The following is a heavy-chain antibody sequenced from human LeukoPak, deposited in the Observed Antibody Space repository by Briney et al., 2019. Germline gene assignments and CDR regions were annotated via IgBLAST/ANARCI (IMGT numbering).Heavy chain of an antibody. CDR3: ARVRALSYYDSSGDLYYFDY. CDR1: GGSVSRYY. CDR2: MFYSGTT. J-gene: IGHJ4*02. V-gene: IGHV4-59*02. Sequence: KPSETLSLTCTVSGGSVSRYYWSWIQQPPGKGLEWIGYMFYSGTTNYNPSLKSRVTISVDTSENQFSLRLNSVTAADTAVYYCARVRALSYYDSSGDLYYFDYWGQGTLVTVSS. D-gene: IGHD3-22*01.